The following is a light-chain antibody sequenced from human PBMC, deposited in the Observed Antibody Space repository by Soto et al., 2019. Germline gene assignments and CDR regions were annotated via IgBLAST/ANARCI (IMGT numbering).Light chain of an antibody. CDR3: QQYYRPPYT. J-gene: IGKJ2*01. Sequence: DIVMTQSPDSLAVSLGERATINCKSSQSVLYSSTNKNYLAWYQQKPGQPPKLLIYWASTRESGVPGRFSGSGSGTDFTLTISSLQADDVAVYYCQQYYRPPYTFGQGTKVEIK. V-gene: IGKV4-1*01. CDR1: QSVLYSSTNKNY. CDR2: WAS.